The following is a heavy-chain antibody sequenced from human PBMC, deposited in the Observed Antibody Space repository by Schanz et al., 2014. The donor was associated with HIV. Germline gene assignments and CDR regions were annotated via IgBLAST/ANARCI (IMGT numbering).Heavy chain of an antibody. CDR1: GYTFTSYD. D-gene: IGHD2-8*01. CDR3: ARGARDCTNGVCGGYYFDY. CDR2: MNPNSGNT. J-gene: IGHJ4*02. Sequence: QVQLVQSGAEVKKPGASVKVSCKASGYTFTSYDIHWVRQATGQGLEWMGWMNPNSGNTGYAQKFQGRVTLTRNTSISTAYMELSSLTSEDTAVYYCARGARDCTNGVCGGYYFDYWGQGTLVTVSS. V-gene: IGHV1-8*01.